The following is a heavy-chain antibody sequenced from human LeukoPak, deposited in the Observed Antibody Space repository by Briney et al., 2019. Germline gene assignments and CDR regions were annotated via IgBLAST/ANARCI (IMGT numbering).Heavy chain of an antibody. V-gene: IGHV3-48*01. Sequence: GGSLRLSCAASGFTFSSYSMNWVRQAPGKGLEWVSYISSSSSTIYYADSVKGRFTISRDNAKNSLYLQMNSLRAEDTAVYYCARDMVRGVLPYYYHYGMDVWGQGTTVTVSS. D-gene: IGHD3-10*01. CDR2: ISSSSSTI. CDR3: ARDMVRGVLPYYYHYGMDV. J-gene: IGHJ6*02. CDR1: GFTFSSYS.